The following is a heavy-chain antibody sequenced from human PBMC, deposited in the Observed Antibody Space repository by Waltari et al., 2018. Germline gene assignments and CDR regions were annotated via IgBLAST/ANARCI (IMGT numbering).Heavy chain of an antibody. V-gene: IGHV3-15*01. CDR1: GFTFSNAW. CDR2: IKSKTDGGTT. CDR3: TTDGGSSGYYPFDY. D-gene: IGHD3-22*01. J-gene: IGHJ4*02. Sequence: EVQLVESGGGLVKPGGSLRLSCAASGFTFSNAWMSWVRQAPGKGLEWVGRIKSKTDGGTTDYAAPVKGRFTISRDDSKNTLYLQMNSLKTEDTAVYFCTTDGGSSGYYPFDYWGQGTLVTVSS.